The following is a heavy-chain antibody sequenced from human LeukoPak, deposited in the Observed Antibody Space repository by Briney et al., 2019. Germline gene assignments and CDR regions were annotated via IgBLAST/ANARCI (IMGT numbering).Heavy chain of an antibody. CDR2: ISGRGGSV. J-gene: IGHJ4*02. V-gene: IGHV3-23*01. CDR1: GFTFSNYA. D-gene: IGHD3-10*01. CDR3: AKDTSSSGSYFDY. Sequence: PGGSLRLSCVASGFTFSNYAISWVRQAPGKGLEWVSAISGRGGSVYYVASVRGRFTISRDNSKNTLYLQMNSLRAEDTAVYFCAKDTSSSGSYFDYWGQGTLVTVSS.